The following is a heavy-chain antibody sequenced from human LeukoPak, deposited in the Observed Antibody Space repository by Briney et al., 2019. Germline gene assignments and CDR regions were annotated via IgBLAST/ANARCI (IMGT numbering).Heavy chain of an antibody. D-gene: IGHD1-26*01. CDR2: INQDGSDK. J-gene: IGHJ6*02. CDR1: GFTFSNYW. Sequence: GGSLRLSCAASGFTFSNYWMTWVRQAPGKGLEWVANINQDGSDKYYVDSMKGRFSISRDNAKNSLYLQMNSLRAEDTALYYCAKDMSVGATLDGMDVWGQGTTVTVSS. CDR3: AKDMSVGATLDGMDV. V-gene: IGHV3-7*03.